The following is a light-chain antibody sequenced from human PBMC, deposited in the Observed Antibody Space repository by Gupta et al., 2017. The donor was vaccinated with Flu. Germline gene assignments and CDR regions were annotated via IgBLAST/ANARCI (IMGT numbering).Light chain of an antibody. V-gene: IGKV3-20*01. CDR3: QQYGHSPWT. Sequence: ERATLSCRASQRVSSSILAWYQQKPGQAPRLLIYGASNRATGIPDKFSGSGSGTDFTLTISRLEPEDLAVYYCQQYGHSPWTFGQGTKVEIK. CDR2: GAS. CDR1: QRVSSSI. J-gene: IGKJ1*01.